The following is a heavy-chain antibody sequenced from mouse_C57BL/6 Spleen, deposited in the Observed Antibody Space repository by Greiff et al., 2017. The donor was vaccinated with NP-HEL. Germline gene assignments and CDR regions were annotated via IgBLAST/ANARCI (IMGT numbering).Heavy chain of an antibody. CDR2: ISSGGDYI. J-gene: IGHJ4*01. CDR1: GFTFSSYA. V-gene: IGHV5-9-1*02. D-gene: IGHD1-1*01. Sequence: EVKVEESGEGLVKPGGSLKLSCAASGFTFSSYAMSWVRQTPEKRLEWVAYISSGGDYIYYADTVKGRFTISRDNARNTLYLQMSSLKSEDTAMYYCTRDRDGSSYEGYAMDYWGQGTSVTVSS. CDR3: TRDRDGSSYEGYAMDY.